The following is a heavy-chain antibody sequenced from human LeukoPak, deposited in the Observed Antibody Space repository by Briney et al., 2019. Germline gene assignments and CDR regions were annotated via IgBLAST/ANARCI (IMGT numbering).Heavy chain of an antibody. CDR1: GYTFTGYY. D-gene: IGHD5-18*01. CDR3: AHLSSGYSYGKGYYYYYMDV. Sequence: GASVKVSCKTSGYTFTGYYIHWVRQAPGQGPEWMGWINPNSGETNYAQKFQGRVTMTRDTSISTAYMELSRLRSDDTAVYYCAHLSSGYSYGKGYYYYYMDVWGKGTTVTVSS. CDR2: INPNSGET. V-gene: IGHV1-2*02. J-gene: IGHJ6*03.